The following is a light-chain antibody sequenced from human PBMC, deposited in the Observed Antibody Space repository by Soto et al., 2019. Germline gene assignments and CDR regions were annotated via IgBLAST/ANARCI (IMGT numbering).Light chain of an antibody. Sequence: VTTQSPATLSVSPGERATLSCSSSQSVSSKLAWYQQKPGQAPRLLIYGASTRATGIPARFSGSGSGTEFTLTISSLQSEDFAVYYCQEYNNWHPVTFGGGTKVDI. J-gene: IGKJ4*01. CDR2: GAS. V-gene: IGKV3-15*01. CDR3: QEYNNWHPVT. CDR1: QSVSSK.